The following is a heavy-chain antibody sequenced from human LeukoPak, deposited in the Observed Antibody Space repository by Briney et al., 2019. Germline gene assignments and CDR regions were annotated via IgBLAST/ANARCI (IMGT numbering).Heavy chain of an antibody. CDR2: ISGSGGST. CDR1: GFTFSSYA. J-gene: IGHJ4*02. Sequence: PGGSLRLSCAASGFTFSSYAMSWVRQAPGKGLEWVSAISGSGGSTYYADSVKGRFTISRDNSKNTLYLQMNSLRAEDTAVYYCAKLLRFLEWLSPSYFDYWGQGTLVTVSS. CDR3: AKLLRFLEWLSPSYFDY. V-gene: IGHV3-23*01. D-gene: IGHD3-3*01.